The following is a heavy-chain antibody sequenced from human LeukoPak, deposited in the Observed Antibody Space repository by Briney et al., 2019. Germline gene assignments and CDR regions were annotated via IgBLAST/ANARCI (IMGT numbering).Heavy chain of an antibody. CDR1: GGSFSGYF. D-gene: IGHD2-2*02. J-gene: IGHJ6*03. CDR3: AGRYLYYYYYYMDI. CDR2: VNHTGST. Sequence: PSETLSLTCAVYGGSFSGYFWKWIRQSPGKGLEWIGEVNHTGSTNYNPSLKSRVIISVDTSKNQFSLKLTSMTAADTAVYYCAGRYLYYYYYYMDIWGKGTTVAVSS. V-gene: IGHV4-34*01.